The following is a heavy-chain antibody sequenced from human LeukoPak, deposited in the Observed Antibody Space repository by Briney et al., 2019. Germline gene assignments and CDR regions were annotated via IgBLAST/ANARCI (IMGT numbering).Heavy chain of an antibody. D-gene: IGHD2-2*02. J-gene: IGHJ5*02. CDR2: INHSGST. CDR3: ARIFGYCSSTSCYIVRNNWFDP. Sequence: SETLSLTCAVYGGSFSGYYWSWIRQPPGKGLEWIGEINHSGSTNYNPSLKSRVTTSVDTSKNQFSLKLSSVTAADTAVYYCARIFGYCSSTSCYIVRNNWFDPWGQGTLVTVSS. CDR1: GGSFSGYY. V-gene: IGHV4-34*01.